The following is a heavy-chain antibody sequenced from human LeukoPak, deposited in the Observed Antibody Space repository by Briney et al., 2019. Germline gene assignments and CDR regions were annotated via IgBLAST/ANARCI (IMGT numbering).Heavy chain of an antibody. Sequence: GGSLRLSCAASGFTFSSYSMNWVRQAPGKGLDWVSYISSSSSTIYYADSVKGRFTISRDNAKNSLYLQMNSLRAEDTAVYYCARDLGSSWYRAFDIWGQGTMVTVSS. CDR3: ARDLGSSWYRAFDI. CDR2: ISSSSSTI. J-gene: IGHJ3*02. D-gene: IGHD6-13*01. CDR1: GFTFSSYS. V-gene: IGHV3-48*01.